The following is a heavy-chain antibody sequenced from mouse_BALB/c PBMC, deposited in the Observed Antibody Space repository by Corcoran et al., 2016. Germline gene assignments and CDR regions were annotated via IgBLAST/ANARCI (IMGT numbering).Heavy chain of an antibody. V-gene: IGHV1-26*01. CDR3: ARGRRYFDY. J-gene: IGHJ2*01. Sequence: EVQLQQSGPEPVKPGASVKISCKASGYSFTGYYMHWVKQSHVKSLEWIGRINPYNGATSYNQNFKDKASLTVDKSSSTAYMELHSLTSEDSAVYYCARGRRYFDYWGQGTTLTVSS. CDR2: INPYNGAT. CDR1: GYSFTGYY.